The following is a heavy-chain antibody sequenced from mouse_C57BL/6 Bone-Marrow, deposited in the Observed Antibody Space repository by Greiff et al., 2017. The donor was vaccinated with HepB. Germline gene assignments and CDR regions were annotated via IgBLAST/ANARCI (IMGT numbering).Heavy chain of an antibody. J-gene: IGHJ4*01. D-gene: IGHD1-1*01. CDR2: IHPNSGST. CDR3: ARKTTVVAHYYAMDY. CDR1: GYTFTSYW. Sequence: QVQLQQPGAELVKPGASVKLSCKASGYTFTSYWMHWVKQRPGQGLEWIGMIHPNSGSTNYNEKFKSKATLTVDKSSRTAYMQLSSLTSEDSAVYYCARKTTVVAHYYAMDYWGQGTSVTVSS. V-gene: IGHV1-64*01.